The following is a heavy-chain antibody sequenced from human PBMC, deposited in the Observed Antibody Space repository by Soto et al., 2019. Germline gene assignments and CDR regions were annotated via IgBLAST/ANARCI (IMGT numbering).Heavy chain of an antibody. CDR3: ARVHSSSWYGAFDI. V-gene: IGHV4-31*03. J-gene: IGHJ3*02. D-gene: IGHD6-13*01. Sequence: SETLSLTCTVSGGSISSGGYYWSWIRQHPGKGLEWIGYIYYSGSTYYNPSLKSRVTISVDTSKNQFSLKLSSVTAADTAVYYCARVHSSSWYGAFDIWGQGTMVTVSS. CDR1: GGSISSGGYY. CDR2: IYYSGST.